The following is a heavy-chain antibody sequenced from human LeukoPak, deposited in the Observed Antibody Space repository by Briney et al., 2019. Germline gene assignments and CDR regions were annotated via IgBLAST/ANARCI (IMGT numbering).Heavy chain of an antibody. CDR1: GFTFSIYA. CDR3: ASRSIFGVHFDY. J-gene: IGHJ4*02. CDR2: MSGSGGST. Sequence: GGSLRLSCAASGFTFSIYAISGVRQAPGKGLEWVSAMSGSGGSTYYAGSVKGRFTISRYNSKNTLYLQMNTLRAEDTAVYYCASRSIFGVHFDYWGQGTLVTVSS. D-gene: IGHD3-3*01. V-gene: IGHV3-23*01.